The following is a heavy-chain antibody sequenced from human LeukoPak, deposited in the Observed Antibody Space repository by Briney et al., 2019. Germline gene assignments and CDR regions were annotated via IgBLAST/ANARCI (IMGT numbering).Heavy chain of an antibody. J-gene: IGHJ3*02. Sequence: PSETLSLTCTVSGGSISSYYWSWIRQPPGKRLEWIGYIFYRGSTNYNPSLKSRVAISEDTSKNQFSLNLSSVTAADTAVYYCARGGYYGSGSDDAFDIWDQGTMVTVSS. CDR3: ARGGYYGSGSDDAFDI. V-gene: IGHV4-59*01. CDR1: GGSISSYY. CDR2: IFYRGST. D-gene: IGHD3-10*01.